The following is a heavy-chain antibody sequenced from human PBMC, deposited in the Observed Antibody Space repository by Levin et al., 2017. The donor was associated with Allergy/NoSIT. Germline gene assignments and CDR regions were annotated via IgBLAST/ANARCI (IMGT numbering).Heavy chain of an antibody. J-gene: IGHJ6*02. CDR2: ISGDSIKT. CDR1: GYTFSSHG. Sequence: VASVKVSCKASGYTFSSHGINWIRQAPGQGLEWMGWISGDSIKTNSLQKFQGRVTMTTDTSTSTAYIELRSLTSDDTAVYYCARVVVSVNVPGYHLSRRDGRRYHGMDVWGQGSTGTVSS. V-gene: IGHV1-18*01. D-gene: IGHD2-2*01. CDR3: ARVVVSVNVPGYHLSRRDGRRYHGMDV.